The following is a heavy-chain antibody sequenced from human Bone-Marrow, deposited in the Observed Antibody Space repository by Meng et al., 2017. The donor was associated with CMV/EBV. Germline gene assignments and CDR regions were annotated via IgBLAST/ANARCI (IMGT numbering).Heavy chain of an antibody. CDR2: IYSGGST. CDR3: SRRGYCSSTSCFDY. Sequence: GESLKISCAASGFTVSSNYMSWVRQAPGKGLEWVSVIYSGGSTYYADSVKGRFTISRDNSKNTLYLQMKSLRAEDTAVYYCSRRGYCSSTSCFDYWGQGTLVTVSS. CDR1: GFTVSSNY. D-gene: IGHD2-2*01. J-gene: IGHJ4*02. V-gene: IGHV3-53*01.